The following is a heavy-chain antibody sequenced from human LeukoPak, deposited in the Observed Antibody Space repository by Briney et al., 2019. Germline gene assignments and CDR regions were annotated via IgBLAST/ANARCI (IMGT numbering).Heavy chain of an antibody. D-gene: IGHD4-17*01. CDR3: ARRTVTTGMTYYYYYMDV. J-gene: IGHJ6*03. V-gene: IGHV4-34*01. CDR2: INHSGST. CDR1: GESFSGYY. Sequence: SETLSLTCAVYGESFSGYYWSWIRQPPGKGLEWIGEINHSGSTNFNPSLKSRVTISVDTSKNQFSLKLSSVTAADTAVYYCARRTVTTGMTYYYYYMDVWGKGTTVTVSS.